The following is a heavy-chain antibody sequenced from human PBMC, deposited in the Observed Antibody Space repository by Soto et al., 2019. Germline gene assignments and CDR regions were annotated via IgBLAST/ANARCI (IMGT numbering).Heavy chain of an antibody. V-gene: IGHV4-39*01. J-gene: IGHJ4*02. CDR2: VYWTGST. CDR1: GDSITTNGYY. D-gene: IGHD2-8*01. CDR3: ARSHYTYGLLIDY. Sequence: TLSLTCSVSGDSITTNGYYWGWIRQPPGKGLQWIGNVYWTGSTFSHPSLTSRVFISADTSKNEFSLRLTSVTAADTAVYYCARSHYTYGLLIDYWGPGTLVTVSS.